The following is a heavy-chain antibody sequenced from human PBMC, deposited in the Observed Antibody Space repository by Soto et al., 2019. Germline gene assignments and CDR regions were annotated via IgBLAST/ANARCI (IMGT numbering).Heavy chain of an antibody. CDR2: IYYSGST. Sequence: SETLSLTCTVSGGSISSYYLSWIRQPPGKGLEWIGSIYYSGSTYYNPSLKSRVTISVDTSKNQFSLKLSSVTAADTAVYYCAAESSTSCYGNWGQGTLVTVSS. V-gene: IGHV4-59*05. CDR3: AAESSTSCYGN. D-gene: IGHD2-2*01. J-gene: IGHJ4*02. CDR1: GGSISSYY.